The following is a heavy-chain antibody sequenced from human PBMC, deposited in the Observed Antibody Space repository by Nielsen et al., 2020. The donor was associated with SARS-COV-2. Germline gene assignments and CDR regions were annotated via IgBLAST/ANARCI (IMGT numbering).Heavy chain of an antibody. CDR2: ISAYNGNT. D-gene: IGHD4-17*01. CDR1: GYTFTSYG. CDR3: ASSVTRENWFDP. J-gene: IGHJ5*02. V-gene: IGHV1-18*01. Sequence: ASVQVSCKASGYTFTSYGISWVRQAPGLGLEWMGWISAYNGNTNYAQKLQGRVTMTTDTSTSTAYMELRSLRSDDTAVYYCASSVTRENWFDPWGQGTLVTVSS.